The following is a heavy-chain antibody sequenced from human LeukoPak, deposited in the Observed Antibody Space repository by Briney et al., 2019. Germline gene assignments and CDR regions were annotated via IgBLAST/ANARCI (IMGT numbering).Heavy chain of an antibody. CDR2: ISGGSDST. Sequence: GGSLRLSCAASGFTFNSYVMSRVRQAPGKGLEWVSAISGGSDSTYNADSVKGRFTISRDNSKNALYLQMNFLRAEDTAVYYCAKGSAAARPYYFDYWGQGALVTVSS. V-gene: IGHV3-23*01. J-gene: IGHJ4*02. CDR3: AKGSAAARPYYFDY. D-gene: IGHD6-6*01. CDR1: GFTFNSYV.